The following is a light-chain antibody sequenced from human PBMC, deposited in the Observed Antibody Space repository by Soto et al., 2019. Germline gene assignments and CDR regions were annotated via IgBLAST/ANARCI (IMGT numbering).Light chain of an antibody. V-gene: IGKV1-5*01. Sequence: DIQMTQSPSTLSASVGDRVTITCRASQSISSWLAWYQQKPRKAPKLLIDGASSLESWVPSRFSGSGSGTEFTLTISTLQPDFFATYYAQRYKCYPQTSGKGTK. J-gene: IGKJ1*01. CDR1: QSISSW. CDR2: GAS. CDR3: QRYKCYPQT.